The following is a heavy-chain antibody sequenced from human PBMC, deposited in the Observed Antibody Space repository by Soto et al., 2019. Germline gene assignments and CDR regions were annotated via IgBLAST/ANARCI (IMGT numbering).Heavy chain of an antibody. J-gene: IGHJ4*02. D-gene: IGHD2-15*01. CDR2: LYFGGTT. CDR1: GGSISPYY. CDR3: ARLGGFFQALDS. V-gene: IGHV4-59*08. Sequence: QVQLQESGPGLVKPSETLSLTCTVSGGSISPYYWSWIRQPPGKGLEWIGYLYFGGTTKYNPSLKSRVSMSVDTSKNQFSLKLTSVTAADTAVYYCARLGGFFQALDSWGQGTLVTVSS.